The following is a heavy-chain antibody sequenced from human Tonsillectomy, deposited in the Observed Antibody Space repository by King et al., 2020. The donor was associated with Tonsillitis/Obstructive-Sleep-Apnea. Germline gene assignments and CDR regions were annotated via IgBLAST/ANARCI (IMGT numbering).Heavy chain of an antibody. J-gene: IGHJ4*02. CDR3: ATEVATGAFDY. V-gene: IGHV4-31*03. CDR2: IYYSGST. Sequence: VQLQESGPGLVKPSQTLSLTCIVSGGSISSAGYYWTWIRQHPGKGLEWFGYIYYSGSTHYNPSLKSRVTMSVDTSKNQFSLRLSSVTAADTAVYYCATEVATGAFDYWGQGALVTVSS. CDR1: GGSISSAGYY. D-gene: IGHD5-12*01.